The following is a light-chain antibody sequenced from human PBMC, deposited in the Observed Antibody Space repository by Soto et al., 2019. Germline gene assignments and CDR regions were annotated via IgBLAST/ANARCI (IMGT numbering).Light chain of an antibody. J-gene: IGKJ2*01. CDR1: QSVSSTY. Sequence: EIVMTQSPGTLSLSPGERATLSCRASQSVSSTYLAWYRHTPGQAPRLLIYGASSRAAGIPDRVSGSGSGTDVTLTISRLEPEEGAVYYGHHFGSSRHTFGQGTKVDI. CDR3: HHFGSSRHT. CDR2: GAS. V-gene: IGKV3-20*01.